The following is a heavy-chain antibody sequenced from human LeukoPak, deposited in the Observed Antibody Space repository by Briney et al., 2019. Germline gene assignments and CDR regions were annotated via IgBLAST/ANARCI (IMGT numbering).Heavy chain of an antibody. CDR2: IIPIFGTA. D-gene: IGHD5-12*01. V-gene: IGHV1-69*06. J-gene: IGHJ4*02. CDR1: GGTFISYA. Sequence: ASVKVSCKASGGTFISYAISWVRQAPGQGLEWMGGIIPIFGTANYAQKFQGRVTITADKSTSTAYMELSSLRSEDTAVYYCATGVATITSIDYWGQGTLVTASS. CDR3: ATGVATITSIDY.